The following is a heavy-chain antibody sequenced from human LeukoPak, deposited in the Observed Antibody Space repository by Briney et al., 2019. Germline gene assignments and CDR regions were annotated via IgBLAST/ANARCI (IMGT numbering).Heavy chain of an antibody. J-gene: IGHJ4*02. D-gene: IGHD3-22*01. CDR2: ISYSGGT. CDR3: AREAREQITMIVVDSSGFDY. CDR1: GGSISSSNYY. Sequence: SETLSLTCTVSGGSISSSNYYWGWIRQPPGKGLEWIGSISYSGGTYYNPSLKSRVTISVDTSKNHFSLKLSSVTAADTAVYYCAREAREQITMIVVDSSGFDYWGQGTLVTVSS. V-gene: IGHV4-39*02.